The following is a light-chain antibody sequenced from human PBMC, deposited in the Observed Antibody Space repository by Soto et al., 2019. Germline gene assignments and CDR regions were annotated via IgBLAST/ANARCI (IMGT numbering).Light chain of an antibody. CDR1: QAIANY. Sequence: IPMTQSPSSLSASVGDSVTITCWASQAIANYLAWYQQKPGKAPKLLLYAASTLHSGVPSRFSGSGSGTDFTLTIRGLQPEDAATYYCQKYDRAPLSFGPGTTVDIK. CDR2: AAS. J-gene: IGKJ3*01. V-gene: IGKV1-27*01. CDR3: QKYDRAPLS.